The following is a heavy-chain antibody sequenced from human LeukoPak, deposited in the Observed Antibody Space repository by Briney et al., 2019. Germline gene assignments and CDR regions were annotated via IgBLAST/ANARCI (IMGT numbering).Heavy chain of an antibody. Sequence: GSLRLSCAASGFTFSSHEMNWVRQAPGKGLEWVSHISSGAGTVYYADSVKGRFTISRDNAKNSLYLQMNSLRAEDTAVYYCARESGYSGYGDAFDIWGQGTMVTVSS. D-gene: IGHD5-12*01. J-gene: IGHJ3*02. V-gene: IGHV3-48*03. CDR2: ISSGAGTV. CDR1: GFTFSSHE. CDR3: ARESGYSGYGDAFDI.